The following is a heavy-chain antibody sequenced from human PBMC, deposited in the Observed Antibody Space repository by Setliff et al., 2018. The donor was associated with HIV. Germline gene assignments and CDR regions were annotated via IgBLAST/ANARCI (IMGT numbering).Heavy chain of an antibody. J-gene: IGHJ3*02. CDR3: ARRGVFDAFDI. V-gene: IGHV1-18*03. CDR1: GYTFTGYA. D-gene: IGHD6-13*01. Sequence: ASVKVSCKASGYTFTGYAINWVRQAPGQGLEWLGWISAYNGDTNYAQKVQGRVSMTIDTSTSTAYMELRSLRSDDMAVYYCARRGVFDAFDIWGQGTMVPSPQ. CDR2: ISAYNGDT.